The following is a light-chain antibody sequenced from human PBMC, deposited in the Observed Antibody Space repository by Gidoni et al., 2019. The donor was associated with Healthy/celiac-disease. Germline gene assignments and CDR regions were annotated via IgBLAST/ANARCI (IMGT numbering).Light chain of an antibody. CDR1: QSVSSY. CDR2: DAS. V-gene: IGKV3-11*01. Sequence: EIVLTQSPATLSLSPGERATLSCRASQSVSSYVAWYQQKPGQAPRLLIYDASNRATGIPARFSGSGSGTDFTLTISSLEPEDFAVYYCQQRSNWLYTFXQXTKLEIK. J-gene: IGKJ2*01. CDR3: QQRSNWLYT.